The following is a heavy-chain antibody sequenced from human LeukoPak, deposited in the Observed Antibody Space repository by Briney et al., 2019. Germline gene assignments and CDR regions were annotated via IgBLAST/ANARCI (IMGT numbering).Heavy chain of an antibody. Sequence: GGSLRLSCAASGFTFSSYSMNWVRQAPGKGLEWVSSISSSSSYIYYADSVKGRFTISRDNAKNSLYLQMNGLRAEDTAMYYRARGDFNDLRYGCWGQGSLVTVSS. CDR2: ISSSSSYI. CDR1: GFTFSSYS. V-gene: IGHV3-21*04. J-gene: IGHJ4*02. D-gene: IGHD2-21*02. CDR3: ARGDFNDLRYGC.